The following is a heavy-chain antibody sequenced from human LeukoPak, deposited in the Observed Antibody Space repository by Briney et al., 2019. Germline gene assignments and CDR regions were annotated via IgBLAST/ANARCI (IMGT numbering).Heavy chain of an antibody. V-gene: IGHV3-7*03. CDR1: GFTFSSNW. CDR2: IKQDGSEK. CDR3: ARASSGWPNFDY. D-gene: IGHD6-19*01. J-gene: IGHJ4*02. Sequence: PGGSLRLSCAASGFTFSSNWMTWVRQAPGKGLEWVANIKQDGSEKYYVDSVKGRFTISRDNSKNTLYLQMNSLRAEDTAVYYCARASSGWPNFDYWGQGTLVTVSS.